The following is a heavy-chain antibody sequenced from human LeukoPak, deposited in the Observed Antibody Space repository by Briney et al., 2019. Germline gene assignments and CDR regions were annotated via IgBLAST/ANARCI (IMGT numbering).Heavy chain of an antibody. CDR1: GFTFSSYE. D-gene: IGHD3-10*01. V-gene: IGHV3-48*03. J-gene: IGHJ3*02. CDR3: ARLWFGELDDAFDI. Sequence: GGSLRLSCAASGFTFSSYEMNWVRQAPGKGLEWVSYISSSGSTIYYADSVKGRFTISRDNAKNSLYLQMNSLRAEDTAVYYCARLWFGELDDAFDIWGQGTMVTVSS. CDR2: ISSSGSTI.